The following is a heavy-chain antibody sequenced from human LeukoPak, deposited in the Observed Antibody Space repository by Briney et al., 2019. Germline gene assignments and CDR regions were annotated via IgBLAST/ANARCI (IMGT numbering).Heavy chain of an antibody. J-gene: IGHJ4*02. CDR1: GFTFSSYG. Sequence: GGSLRLSCAASGFTFSSYGMSWVRQAPGKGLEWVSAISGSGGSTYYADPVKGRFTISRDNSKNTLYLQMNSLRAEDTAVYYCAKVMGVAAAGTVHYWGQGTLVTVSS. CDR3: AKVMGVAAAGTVHY. D-gene: IGHD6-13*01. CDR2: ISGSGGST. V-gene: IGHV3-23*01.